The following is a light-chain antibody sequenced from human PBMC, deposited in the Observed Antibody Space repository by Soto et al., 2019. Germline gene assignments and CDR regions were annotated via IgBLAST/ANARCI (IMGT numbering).Light chain of an antibody. J-gene: IGKJ2*01. CDR1: QGISSF. CDR2: AAA. CDR3: QQYLSYPYA. V-gene: IGKV1-8*01. Sequence: AIRMTQSPSSISASTGDRVTITCRASQGISSFLAWYQQKPGKAPTILIYAAATLQRGAPSRFSASGSGTDFTLTISRLQSEDFATDFGQQYLSYPYAFGQGTKLDI.